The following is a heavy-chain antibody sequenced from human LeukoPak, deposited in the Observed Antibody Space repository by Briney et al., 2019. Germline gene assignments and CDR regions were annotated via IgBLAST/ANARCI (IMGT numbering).Heavy chain of an antibody. D-gene: IGHD3-22*01. Sequence: PGGSLRLSCAASGITFDDYAMHWVRQAPGKGLEWVSGISWNSGSIGYADSVKGRFTISRDNAKNSLYLQMNSLRAEDTALYYCAKDIHYDSSGYPSGAFDIWGQGTMVTVSS. V-gene: IGHV3-9*01. CDR2: ISWNSGSI. CDR3: AKDIHYDSSGYPSGAFDI. CDR1: GITFDDYA. J-gene: IGHJ3*02.